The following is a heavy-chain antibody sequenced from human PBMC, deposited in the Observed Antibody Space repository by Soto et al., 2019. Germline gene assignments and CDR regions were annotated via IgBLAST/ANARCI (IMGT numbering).Heavy chain of an antibody. CDR1: GDSVSSNTVA. Sequence: SQTLSLTCAISGDSVSSNTVAWNWIRQSPSRGLEWLGRTYYRSKWDDDYAVSVRGRIIITPDTSNNQFSLQLNSVTPDDTAVYFCARGRSGYFYFDFWGQGTLVTVSS. V-gene: IGHV6-1*01. CDR3: ARGRSGYFYFDF. D-gene: IGHD3-3*01. CDR2: TYYRSKWDD. J-gene: IGHJ4*02.